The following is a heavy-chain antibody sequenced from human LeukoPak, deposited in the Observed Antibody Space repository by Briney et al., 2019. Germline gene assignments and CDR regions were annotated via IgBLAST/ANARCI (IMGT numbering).Heavy chain of an antibody. Sequence: GGSLRLSCAASGFTFDDYVMSWVRPAPGEGLEWVSSINWNGGSTGYADNVKCPFTISRDNAKNSLYLQMNSLRAEDTALYYCARALGGDYDYWGQGTLVTVSS. CDR3: ARALGGDYDY. V-gene: IGHV3-20*04. J-gene: IGHJ4*02. CDR1: GFTFDDYV. CDR2: INWNGGST. D-gene: IGHD2-21*01.